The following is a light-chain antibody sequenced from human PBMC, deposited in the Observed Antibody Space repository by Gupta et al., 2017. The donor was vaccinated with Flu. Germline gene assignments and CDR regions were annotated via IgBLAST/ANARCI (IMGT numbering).Light chain of an antibody. Sequence: QSVLTQPPSASGTPGQRVTISCSGSSSNIGTHTVSWFQQLPGTAPKLLIYRTNQRPSGVPDRFSGSKSGSSASLAISGLLSEDEADYDGSAWDNSLSGLWVFGGGTKLTVL. CDR1: SSNIGTHT. CDR2: RTN. V-gene: IGLV1-44*01. CDR3: SAWDNSLSGLWV. J-gene: IGLJ3*02.